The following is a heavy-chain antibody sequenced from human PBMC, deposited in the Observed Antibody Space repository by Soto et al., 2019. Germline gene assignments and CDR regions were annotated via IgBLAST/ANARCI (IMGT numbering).Heavy chain of an antibody. CDR1: GGPINTYY. Sequence: PSETLSLTCNVSGGPINTYYWSWIRQPPRKGLEWIGHIFYRGNTNYNPSLKSRVTISVDTSKKQFSLKLSSVSAADTAVYYCVRHHPAYYVPDSDSRGFDFWGQGTLVTVSS. CDR2: IFYRGNT. J-gene: IGHJ4*02. CDR3: VRHHPAYYVPDSDSRGFDF. V-gene: IGHV4-59*08. D-gene: IGHD3-10*02.